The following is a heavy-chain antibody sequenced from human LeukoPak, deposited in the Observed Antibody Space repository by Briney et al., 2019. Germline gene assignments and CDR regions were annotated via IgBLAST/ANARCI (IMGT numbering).Heavy chain of an antibody. V-gene: IGHV1-18*01. CDR1: GYTFTSYG. D-gene: IGHD6-6*01. CDR3: ARDLGSSATSTNWFDP. Sequence: ASVKDSCKASGYTFTSYGISWVRQAPGQGLEWMGWISAYNGNTNYAQKLQGRVTMTTDTSTSTAYMELRSLRSDDTAVYYCARDLGSSATSTNWFDPWGQGTLVTVSS. CDR2: ISAYNGNT. J-gene: IGHJ5*02.